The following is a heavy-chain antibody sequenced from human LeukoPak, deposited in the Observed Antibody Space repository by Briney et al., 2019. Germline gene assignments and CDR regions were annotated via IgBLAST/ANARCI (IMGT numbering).Heavy chain of an antibody. D-gene: IGHD6-13*01. Sequence: GGSLRLSCAASGFTFSNYWMHWVRQAPGKGLEWISSITSSSYFIYYADSLKGRFTISRDNAKNSLFLQMNSLRVEDTAMYYCARFGAAAGLFDYWGQGTLVTVSS. CDR2: ITSSSYFI. J-gene: IGHJ4*02. CDR3: ARFGAAAGLFDY. CDR1: GFTFSNYW. V-gene: IGHV3-21*01.